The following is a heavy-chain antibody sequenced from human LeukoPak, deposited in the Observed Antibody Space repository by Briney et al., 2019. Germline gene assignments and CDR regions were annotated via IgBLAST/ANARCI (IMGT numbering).Heavy chain of an antibody. Sequence: GGSLRLSCAASGFTFSSYSMNWVRQAPGKGLEWVSSISSSSSYIYYADSVKGRFTISRDNAKNSLYLQMNSLRAEDTAVYYCAREAGYCSGGSCYSNYYYYGMDVWGQGTTVTVSS. D-gene: IGHD2-15*01. V-gene: IGHV3-21*01. CDR1: GFTFSSYS. J-gene: IGHJ6*02. CDR2: ISSSSSYI. CDR3: AREAGYCSGGSCYSNYYYYGMDV.